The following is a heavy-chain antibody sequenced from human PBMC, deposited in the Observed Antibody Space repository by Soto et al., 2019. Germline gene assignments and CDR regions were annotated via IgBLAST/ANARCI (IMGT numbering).Heavy chain of an antibody. Sequence: QVQLVQSGAEVKKPGASVKVSCKASGYTFTNFGISWVRQAPGQGLEWMGWISAYNGNTNYAQNFQGRVTMTTDTPSSRALMELRSLRSYDMSVYFWVRGVSLIDYWGQGTLVTVSS. CDR1: GYTFTNFG. CDR2: ISAYNGNT. CDR3: VRGVSLIDY. D-gene: IGHD2-8*01. J-gene: IGHJ4*02. V-gene: IGHV1-18*03.